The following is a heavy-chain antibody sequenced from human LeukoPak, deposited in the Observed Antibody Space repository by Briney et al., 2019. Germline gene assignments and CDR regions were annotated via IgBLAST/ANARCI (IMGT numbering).Heavy chain of an antibody. Sequence: SGTLSLTCAVSGGSISSSNWWSWIRQPPGQGLEWIGSIYYSGSTYYNPSLKSRVTISVDTSKNQFSLKLSSVTAADTAVYYCARQTTVVTPDFDYWGQGTLVSVSS. CDR1: GGSISSSNW. CDR2: IYYSGST. D-gene: IGHD4-23*01. V-gene: IGHV4-39*01. CDR3: ARQTTVVTPDFDY. J-gene: IGHJ4*02.